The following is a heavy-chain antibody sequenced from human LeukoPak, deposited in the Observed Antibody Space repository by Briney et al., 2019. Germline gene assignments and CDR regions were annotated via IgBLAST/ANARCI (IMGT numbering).Heavy chain of an antibody. Sequence: GGSLRLSCAASGFMLSSTWMHWVRQAPGKGLVWVSRINSDATSTSYADSVRGRFTISRDDAKNTMYLQMNSLRAEDTAVYYCAKNFQWLVRARIDYWGQGTLVTVSS. J-gene: IGHJ4*02. CDR2: INSDATST. CDR3: AKNFQWLVRARIDY. CDR1: GFMLSSTW. V-gene: IGHV3-74*01. D-gene: IGHD6-19*01.